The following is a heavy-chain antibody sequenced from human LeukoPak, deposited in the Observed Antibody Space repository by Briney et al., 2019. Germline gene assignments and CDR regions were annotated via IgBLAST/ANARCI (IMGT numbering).Heavy chain of an antibody. J-gene: IGHJ5*02. CDR2: IYYSGST. D-gene: IGHD3-3*01. Sequence: SETLSLTCTVSGGSISSSSYYWGRIRQPPGKGLEWIGSIYYSGSTYYNPSLKSRVTISVDTSKNQFSLKLSSVTAADTAVYYCARLGIYDFWSGYYPNWFDPWGQGTLVTVSS. CDR3: ARLGIYDFWSGYYPNWFDP. CDR1: GGSISSSSYY. V-gene: IGHV4-39*01.